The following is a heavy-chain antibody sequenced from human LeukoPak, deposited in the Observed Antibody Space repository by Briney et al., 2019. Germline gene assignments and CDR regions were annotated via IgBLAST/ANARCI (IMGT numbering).Heavy chain of an antibody. D-gene: IGHD5-12*01. J-gene: IGHJ3*02. Sequence: SETPSLTCTVSGGSISSYYWSWIRQPAGKGLEWIGRIYTSGSTNYNPSLKSRVTISVDTSKNQFSLKMSSVTAADTAVYYCASRTVDIAATTDAFDIWGQGTMVTVSS. CDR3: ASRTVDIAATTDAFDI. V-gene: IGHV4-4*07. CDR2: IYTSGST. CDR1: GGSISSYY.